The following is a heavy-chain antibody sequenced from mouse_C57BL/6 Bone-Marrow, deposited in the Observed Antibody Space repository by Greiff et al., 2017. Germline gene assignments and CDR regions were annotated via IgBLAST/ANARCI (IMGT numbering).Heavy chain of an antibody. CDR2: ISSGSSPI. V-gene: IGHV5-17*01. D-gene: IGHD2-12*01. J-gene: IGHJ4*01. Sequence: EVKLVESGGGLVPPGGSLKLSCAASGFTFSDYGMHWVRQAPEKGLAWVAYISSGSSPIYYAAPVQGRFTISRDNAKNTLFLQMTSLRSEDTARYYCARRGIRRYAMDYWGQGTSVTVSS. CDR1: GFTFSDYG. CDR3: ARRGIRRYAMDY.